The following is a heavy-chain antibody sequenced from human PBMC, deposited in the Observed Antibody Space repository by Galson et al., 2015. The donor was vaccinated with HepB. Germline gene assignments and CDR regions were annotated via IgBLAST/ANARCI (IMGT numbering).Heavy chain of an antibody. CDR2: IYPGDSDT. D-gene: IGHD2-2*01. J-gene: IGHJ4*02. CDR1: GYSLTSYW. CDR3: AREYCSSTSCYAVDY. Sequence: QSGAEVKKPGESLKISCKGSGYSLTSYWIGWVRQMPGKGLEWMGIIYPGDSDTRYSPSFQGQVTISADKSISTAYQQWSSLKASDTAMYYCAREYCSSTSCYAVDYWGQGTLVTVSS. V-gene: IGHV5-51*03.